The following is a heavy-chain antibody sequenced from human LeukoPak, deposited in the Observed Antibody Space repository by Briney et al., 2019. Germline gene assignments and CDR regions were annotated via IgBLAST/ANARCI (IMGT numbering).Heavy chain of an antibody. Sequence: SETLSLTCSVSGGSISSSYWTWIRQPPGKGLECIGYISKGGSTNYNPSLKSRVTISVDTSKNQVSLNLSSVTAADTAVYYCARDKHNPDCSGGRCYPYFFDSWGQGSLVTVSS. V-gene: IGHV4-59*01. CDR1: GGSISSSY. CDR3: ARDKHNPDCSGGRCYPYFFDS. J-gene: IGHJ4*02. D-gene: IGHD2-15*01. CDR2: ISKGGST.